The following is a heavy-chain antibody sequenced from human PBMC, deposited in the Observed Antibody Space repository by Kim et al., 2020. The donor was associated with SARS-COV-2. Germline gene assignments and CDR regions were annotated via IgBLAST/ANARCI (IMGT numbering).Heavy chain of an antibody. CDR1: GFTFSSYA. CDR3: ARDLGSGV. Sequence: GESLKISCAASGFTFSSYAMHWVRQAPGKGLEWVAVISYDGSNKYYADSVKGRFTISRDNSKNTLYLQMNSLRAEDTAVYYCARDLGSGVWGQGTTVTVS. D-gene: IGHD5-12*01. J-gene: IGHJ6*02. CDR2: ISYDGSNK. V-gene: IGHV3-30*04.